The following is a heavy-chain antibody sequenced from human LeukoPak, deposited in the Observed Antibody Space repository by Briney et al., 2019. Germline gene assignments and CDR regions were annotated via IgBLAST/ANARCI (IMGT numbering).Heavy chain of an antibody. D-gene: IGHD3-10*01. CDR3: AKDMKFRFLFGSGSLDYGMDV. CDR1: GFTFSSYA. Sequence: GGSLRLSCAASGFTFSSYAMSWVRQAPGKGLEWVSAISGSGGSTYYADSVKGRFTISRDNSKNTLYLQMNSLRAEDTAVYYCAKDMKFRFLFGSGSLDYGMDVWGQGTTVTVSS. V-gene: IGHV3-23*01. J-gene: IGHJ6*02. CDR2: ISGSGGST.